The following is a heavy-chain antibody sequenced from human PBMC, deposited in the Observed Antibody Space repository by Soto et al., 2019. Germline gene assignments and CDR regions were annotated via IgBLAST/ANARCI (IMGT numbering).Heavy chain of an antibody. CDR1: GGSISSYY. Sequence: PSEPLSLTCTVSGGSISSYYWSWIRQPAGKGLEWIGRIYTSGSTNYNPSLKSRVTMSVDTSKNQFSLKLSSVTAADTAVYYCARGVTDYRGDNWFDPWGQGTLVTVSA. J-gene: IGHJ5*02. CDR2: IYTSGST. V-gene: IGHV4-4*07. CDR3: ARGVTDYRGDNWFDP. D-gene: IGHD4-17*01.